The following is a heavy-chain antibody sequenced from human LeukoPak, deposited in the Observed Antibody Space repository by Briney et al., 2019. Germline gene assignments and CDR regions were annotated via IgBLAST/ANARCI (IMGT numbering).Heavy chain of an antibody. CDR1: GFTFSNYW. D-gene: IGHD3-9*01. CDR3: ARAPRYFEWLFYYFDY. V-gene: IGHV3-7*01. CDR2: IKQDGSEK. Sequence: GGSLRLSCAASGFTFSNYWMSWVRQAPGKGLEWVANIKQDGSEKSYVDSVKGRFTISRDNAKNSLYLEMNSLRAEDTAVYYCARAPRYFEWLFYYFDYWGQGTLVTVSA. J-gene: IGHJ4*02.